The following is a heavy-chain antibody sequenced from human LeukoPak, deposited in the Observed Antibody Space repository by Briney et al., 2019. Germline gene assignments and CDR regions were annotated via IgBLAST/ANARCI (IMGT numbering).Heavy chain of an antibody. J-gene: IGHJ4*02. CDR2: INHSGST. V-gene: IGHV4-34*01. D-gene: IGHD5-18*01. CDR3: ATSIQLWFPDY. CDR1: GGSFSGYY. Sequence: PSETLSLTCAVYGGSFSGYYWSWIRQPPGKGLEWIGEINHSGSTNYNPSLKSRVTISVDTSKNQFSLKLSSVTAADTAVYYCATSIQLWFPDYWGQGTLVTVSS.